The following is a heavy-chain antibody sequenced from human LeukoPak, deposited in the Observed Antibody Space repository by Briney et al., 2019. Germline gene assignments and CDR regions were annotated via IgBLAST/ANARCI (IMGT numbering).Heavy chain of an antibody. D-gene: IGHD3-10*01. CDR3: ARYGSGSYYSFDY. Sequence: SETLSLTCTVSGGSISSYYWSWIRQPPGKGLEWIGYIYYSGSTNYNPSLKSRVTISVDTSKNQCSLKLSSVTAADTAVYYCARYGSGSYYSFDYWGQGTLVTVSS. CDR1: GGSISSYY. V-gene: IGHV4-59*01. J-gene: IGHJ4*02. CDR2: IYYSGST.